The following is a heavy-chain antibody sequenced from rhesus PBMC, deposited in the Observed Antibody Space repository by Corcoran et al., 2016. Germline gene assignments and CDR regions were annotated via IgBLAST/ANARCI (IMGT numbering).Heavy chain of an antibody. CDR1: GGFISGGYD. V-gene: IGHV4-76*01. CDR3: ARRYIAGTTNFYDY. D-gene: IGHD1-20*01. CDR2: IYGSSGST. J-gene: IGHJ4*01. Sequence: QVQLQESGPGLVKPSETLSLTCAVSGGFISGGYDWSWIRQLPGKGLEWIGDIYGSSGSTNYNPSLKNRVTISKDTSKNQFSLKLSSVTAADTAVYYCARRYIAGTTNFYDYWGQGVLVTVSS.